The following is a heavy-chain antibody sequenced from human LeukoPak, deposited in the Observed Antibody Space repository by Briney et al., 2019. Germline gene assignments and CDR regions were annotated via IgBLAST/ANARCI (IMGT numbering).Heavy chain of an antibody. CDR2: NHYSGRT. CDR3: ARDLRAAY. V-gene: IGHV4-59*01. CDR1: GASITNYY. J-gene: IGHJ4*02. Sequence: PSETLSVTCTVSGASITNYYWTWIRQPPGKGLEWIGYNHYSGRTNYNPSLKSRVTISVDTSKNQFSLKLSSVTAADTAVYYCARDLRAAYWGQGTLVTVSS. D-gene: IGHD3-16*01.